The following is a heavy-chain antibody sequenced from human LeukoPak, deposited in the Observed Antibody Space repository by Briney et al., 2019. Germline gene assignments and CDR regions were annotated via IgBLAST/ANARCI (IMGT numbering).Heavy chain of an antibody. CDR2: ISTSGIYI. CDR3: ATDLIHYYASGAKT. D-gene: IGHD3-10*01. J-gene: IGHJ5*02. CDR1: GLTLSTYN. Sequence: GGSLRLSCAGSGLTLSTYNMNWVRQAPGKGLGWVSSISTSGIYIYYADSVKGRFTISRDNAKNSLYLQMNSLRAEDTAVYYCATDLIHYYASGAKTWGQGTLVTVSS. V-gene: IGHV3-21*01.